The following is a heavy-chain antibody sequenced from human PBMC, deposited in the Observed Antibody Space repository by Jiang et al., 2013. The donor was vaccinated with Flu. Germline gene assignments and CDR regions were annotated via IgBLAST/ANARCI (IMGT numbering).Heavy chain of an antibody. J-gene: IGHJ4*02. Sequence: VQLLESGGGLVQPGGSLRVSCAASGFTFRKYAMSWVRQAPGKGLEWVSAISGSDGSTYYADSVKGRFTISRDNSRNTLYLQMNSLRAEDTAVYYCAKDPTPRGYNEGGLDYWGQGTLVTVSS. D-gene: IGHD5-24*01. CDR1: GFTFRKYA. V-gene: IGHV3-23*01. CDR3: AKDPTPRGYNEGGLDY. CDR2: ISGSDGST.